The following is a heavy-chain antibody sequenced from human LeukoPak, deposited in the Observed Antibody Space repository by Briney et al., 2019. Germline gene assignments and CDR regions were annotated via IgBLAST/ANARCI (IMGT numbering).Heavy chain of an antibody. CDR3: AKSTRGGTTLLDWFDP. CDR1: GFTFSIYG. D-gene: IGHD1-7*01. V-gene: IGHV3-30*02. J-gene: IGHJ5*02. CDR2: IRYDGNND. Sequence: PGGSLRLSCAASGFTFSIYGMHWVRQAPGKGPEWVTFIRYDGNNDYYADSVKGRFTISRDNSKNTLYLQMNSLRAEDTAVYYCAKSTRGGTTLLDWFDPWGQGTLVTVSS.